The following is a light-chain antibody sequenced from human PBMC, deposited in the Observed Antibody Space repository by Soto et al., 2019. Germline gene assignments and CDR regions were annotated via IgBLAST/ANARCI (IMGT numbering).Light chain of an antibody. Sequence: EIVLTQSPGTLSLSPGERATLSCRASESVSSSYLAGYQQKPGQAPRLLIYGASSRATGIPDRFSGSGSGTDFTLTISRLEPEDFAVYYCQQYGSSPRGFTFGPGTKVDIK. CDR3: QQYGSSPRGFT. CDR1: ESVSSSY. V-gene: IGKV3-20*01. CDR2: GAS. J-gene: IGKJ3*01.